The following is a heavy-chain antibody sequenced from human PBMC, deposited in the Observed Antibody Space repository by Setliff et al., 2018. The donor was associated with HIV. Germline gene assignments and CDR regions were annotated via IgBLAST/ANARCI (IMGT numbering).Heavy chain of an antibody. CDR1: GGSISSYY. CDR3: ARDRMPMASWVPDK. D-gene: IGHD2-2*01. J-gene: IGHJ4*02. V-gene: IGHV4-4*07. Sequence: SETLSLTCTVSGGSISSYYWSWIRQPPGKGLEWIGRIYTSGSTNYNPSLKSRVTISVDTSKNQFSLKLSSVTAADTAVYYCARDRMPMASWVPDKWGQGTLVTVSS. CDR2: IYTSGST.